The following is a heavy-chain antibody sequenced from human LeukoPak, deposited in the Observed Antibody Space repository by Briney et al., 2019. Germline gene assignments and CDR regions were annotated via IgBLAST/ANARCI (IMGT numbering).Heavy chain of an antibody. J-gene: IGHJ1*01. CDR1: GYTFTSYY. V-gene: IGHV1-46*01. CDR3: ARDQGGAAVAPGYFQH. CDR2: INPSGGST. D-gene: IGHD6-13*01. Sequence: ASVKVSCKASGYTFTSYYMHWVRQAPGQGLEWMGIINPSGGSTSYAQKFQGRVTMTRDTSTSTVYMELSSLRSEDTAVYYCARDQGGAAVAPGYFQHWGQGTLVTVSS.